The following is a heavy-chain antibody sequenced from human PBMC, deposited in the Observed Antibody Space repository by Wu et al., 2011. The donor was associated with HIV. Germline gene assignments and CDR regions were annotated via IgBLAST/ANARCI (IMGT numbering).Heavy chain of an antibody. V-gene: IGHV1-2*02. CDR1: GYSFTGYH. CDR2: INPNSGGT. D-gene: IGHD6-19*01. CDR3: ARDPIAVSPRGGDSDDY. J-gene: IGHJ4*02. Sequence: QVQLVQSGAEVKKPGASVKVSCKASGYSFTGYHMHWVRQAPGQGLEWMGWINPNSGGTNYAQKFQGRVTMTRDTSISTAYMELSRLRSDDTAVYYCARDPIAVSPRGGDSDDYWGQGTLVTVSS.